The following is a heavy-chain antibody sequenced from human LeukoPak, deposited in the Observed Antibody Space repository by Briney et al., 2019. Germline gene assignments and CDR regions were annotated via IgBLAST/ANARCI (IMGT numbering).Heavy chain of an antibody. CDR1: GFTFSSYG. CDR3: ARDKVNYYDSSGYYPPDY. V-gene: IGHV3-30*02. J-gene: IGHJ4*02. CDR2: VRYDGSNK. Sequence: PGGSLRLSCAASGFTFSSYGMYWVRQAPGKGLEWVAFVRYDGSNKYYADSVKGRFTISRDNSKNTLDLQMKSLRAEDTAVYYCARDKVNYYDSSGYYPPDYWGQGTLVTVSS. D-gene: IGHD3-22*01.